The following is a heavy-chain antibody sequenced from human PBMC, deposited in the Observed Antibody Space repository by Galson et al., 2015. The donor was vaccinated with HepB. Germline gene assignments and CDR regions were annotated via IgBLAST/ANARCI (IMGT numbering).Heavy chain of an antibody. CDR1: GGSFSGYY. V-gene: IGHV4-34*01. J-gene: IGHJ4*02. CDR3: ARGRRHPSFFPDY. D-gene: IGHD3-3*02. CDR2: INHSGST. Sequence: TLSLTCAVSGGSFSGYYWSWIRQPPGKGLEWIGEINHSGSTNYNPSLKSRVTISVDTSKNQFSLKLSSVTAADTAVYYCARGRRHPSFFPDYWGQGTLVTVSS.